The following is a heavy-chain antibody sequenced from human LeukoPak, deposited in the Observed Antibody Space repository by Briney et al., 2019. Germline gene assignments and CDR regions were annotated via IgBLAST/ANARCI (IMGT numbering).Heavy chain of an antibody. V-gene: IGHV4-39*07. J-gene: IGHJ4*02. CDR1: GGSVSSSFYY. D-gene: IGHD3-22*01. Sequence: PSETLSLTCTVSGGSVSSSFYYWGWIRQPPGKGLEWIGSMYFSGSTNYNPSLESRVTISVDSSRNHFSLKLSSVTAADTAVYYCARSPDYDSTGYDYWGQGTLVTVSS. CDR3: ARSPDYDSTGYDY. CDR2: MYFSGST.